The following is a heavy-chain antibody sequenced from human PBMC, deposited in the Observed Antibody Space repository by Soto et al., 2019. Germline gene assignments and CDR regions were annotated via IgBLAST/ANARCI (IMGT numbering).Heavy chain of an antibody. D-gene: IGHD6-13*01. Sequence: LSLTCTVSGGSISSYYWSWIRQPPGKGLEWIGYIYYSGSTNYNPSLKSRVTISVDTSKNQFSLKLSSVTAADTAVYYCARELGRIAAAYMDVWGQGATVTVSS. CDR1: GGSISSYY. J-gene: IGHJ6*03. CDR3: ARELGRIAAAYMDV. V-gene: IGHV4-59*01. CDR2: IYYSGST.